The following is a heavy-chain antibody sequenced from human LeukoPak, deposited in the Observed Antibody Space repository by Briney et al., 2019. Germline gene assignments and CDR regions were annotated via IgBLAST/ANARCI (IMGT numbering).Heavy chain of an antibody. CDR2: IKSKTDGGTT. Sequence: GGSLTLSCAASGFAFSSAWMRWVRQAPGKRPEWVGRIKSKTDGGTTDYAAPVKGRFTISRDDSKNTLYLQINSLETEDTGVYYCTTETDSDGYYLPQYWGQGTLVTVSP. V-gene: IGHV3-15*01. CDR1: GFAFSSAW. D-gene: IGHD3-22*01. J-gene: IGHJ4*02. CDR3: TTETDSDGYYLPQY.